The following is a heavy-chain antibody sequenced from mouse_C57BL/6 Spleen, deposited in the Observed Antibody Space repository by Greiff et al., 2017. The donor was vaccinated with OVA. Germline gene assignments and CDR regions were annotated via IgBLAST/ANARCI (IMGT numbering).Heavy chain of an antibody. CDR1: GYTFTSYW. V-gene: IGHV1-72*01. Sequence: QVQLQQSGAELVKPGASVKLSCKASGYTFTSYWMHWVKQRPGRGLEWIGRIDPNSGGTKYNEKFKSKATLTVDKPSSTAYMQLSSLTSADSAVYYCARAYYYGSSYWYFDVWGTGTTVTVSS. D-gene: IGHD1-1*01. J-gene: IGHJ1*03. CDR3: ARAYYYGSSYWYFDV. CDR2: IDPNSGGT.